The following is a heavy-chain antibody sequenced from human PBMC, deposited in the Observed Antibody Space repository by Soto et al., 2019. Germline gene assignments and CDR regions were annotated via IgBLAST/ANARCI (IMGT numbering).Heavy chain of an antibody. CDR2: IEWDDDK. V-gene: IGHV2-70*01. D-gene: IGHD1-26*01. J-gene: IGHJ6*02. CDR3: ARIPSTSPWEYGMDV. Sequence: SGPTLVNPTQTLTLTCTFSGFSLSTSGMCVSWIRQPPGKALEWLAVIEWDDDKYYSTSLKTRLTISKDTSKNLVVLTMTNMDPVDTATYYCARIPSTSPWEYGMDVWGQGTTVTVSS. CDR1: GFSLSTSGMC.